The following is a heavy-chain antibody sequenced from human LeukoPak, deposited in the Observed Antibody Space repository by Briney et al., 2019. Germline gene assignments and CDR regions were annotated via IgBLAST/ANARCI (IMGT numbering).Heavy chain of an antibody. V-gene: IGHV4-34*01. CDR1: GSSFTGYY. CDR2: INHSGST. D-gene: IGHD3-16*01. Sequence: SETLSLTCAVSGSSFTGYYWSWIRQPPGKGLEWIGEINHSGSTNYNPSLKSRVTISVDTSKNQFSLKLSSVTAADTAVYYCARANVGYDYVWGSYCLDYWGQGTLVTVSS. CDR3: ARANVGYDYVWGSYCLDY. J-gene: IGHJ4*02.